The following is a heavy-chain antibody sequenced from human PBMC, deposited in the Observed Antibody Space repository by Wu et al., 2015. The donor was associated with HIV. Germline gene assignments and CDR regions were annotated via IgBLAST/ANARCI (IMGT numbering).Heavy chain of an antibody. D-gene: IGHD3-9*01. CDR3: AAATPVGVLQSFDRLLFPAFDI. Sequence: HLVQSGAEVKKPGSSVKVSCKASGGIFTKYDINWVRQAPGQRLEWIGWIVVGSGTRNFAQEFQGRITISRDMSTSTIYMELSTLRPEDTAVYYCAAATPVGVLQSFDRLLFPAFDIWGQGTLVTVSS. J-gene: IGHJ3*02. CDR1: GGIFTKYD. V-gene: IGHV1-58*02. CDR2: IVVGSGTR.